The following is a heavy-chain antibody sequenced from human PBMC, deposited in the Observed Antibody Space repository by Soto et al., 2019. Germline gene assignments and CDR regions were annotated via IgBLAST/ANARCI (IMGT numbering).Heavy chain of an antibody. CDR1: GFTFSSYS. CDR3: ARDHPSDPGTGAFDY. V-gene: IGHV3-48*02. D-gene: IGHD1-26*01. Sequence: GGSLRLSCAASGFTFSSYSMNWVRQAPGKGLEWVSYISSSSSTIYYADSVKGRFTISRDNAKNSLYLQMNSLRDEDTAVYYCARDHPSDPGTGAFDYWGQGTLVTVSS. J-gene: IGHJ4*02. CDR2: ISSSSSTI.